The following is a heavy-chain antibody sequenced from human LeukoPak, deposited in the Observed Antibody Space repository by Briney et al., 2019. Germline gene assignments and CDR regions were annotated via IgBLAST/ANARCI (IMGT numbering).Heavy chain of an antibody. CDR2: ISAYNGNT. D-gene: IGHD3-22*01. CDR1: GYTFTSYG. J-gene: IGHJ4*02. Sequence: APVKVSCKASGYTFTSYGISWVRQAPGQGLEWMVWISAYNGNTNYAQKFQGRVTMTRDTSIGTAYMELSRLRSDDTAIYYCARDLGSGYPYYFDYWGQGTLVTVSS. CDR3: ARDLGSGYPYYFDY. V-gene: IGHV1-18*01.